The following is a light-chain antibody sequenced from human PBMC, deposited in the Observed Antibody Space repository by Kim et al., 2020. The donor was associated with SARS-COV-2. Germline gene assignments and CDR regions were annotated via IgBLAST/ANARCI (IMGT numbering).Light chain of an antibody. J-gene: IGKJ5*01. CDR3: MQGIHPIT. Sequence: DVVMTQSPPSLPVTLGQPASISCRSSQSLVYRDGNTYLNWFQQRPGQSPRRLIYKVSNRDSGVPDRFSGSGSGTDFTLKISRVEAEDVGVYYCMQGIHPITFGQGTRLEIK. CDR1: QSLVYRDGNTY. CDR2: KVS. V-gene: IGKV2-30*01.